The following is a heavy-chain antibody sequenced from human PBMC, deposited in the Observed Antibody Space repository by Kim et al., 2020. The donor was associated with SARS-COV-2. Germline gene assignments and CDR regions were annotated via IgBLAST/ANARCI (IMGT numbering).Heavy chain of an antibody. Sequence: GGSLRLFCAASGFSFTTFEMNWVRQAPGKGLEWVSYISSSGSTIYYADSVKGRFTISRDSAEKSLYLQMNSLRVEDTAVYYCATRVIRGQGTMVTVS. J-gene: IGHJ3*02. CDR1: GFSFTTFE. V-gene: IGHV3-48*03. CDR3: ATRVI. CDR2: ISSSGSTI.